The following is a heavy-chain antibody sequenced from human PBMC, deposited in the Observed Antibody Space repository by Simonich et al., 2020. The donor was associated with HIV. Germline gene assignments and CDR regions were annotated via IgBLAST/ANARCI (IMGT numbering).Heavy chain of an antibody. V-gene: IGHV4-34*01. D-gene: IGHD5-12*01. CDR1: GGSSSGYY. J-gene: IGHJ3*02. CDR3: ARHSGYADAFDI. Sequence: QVQLQQWGAGLLKPSETLSLTCAVYGGSSSGYYWSWIRQPPGKGLEWIGDIDDSGSPNYSPSLKSRVPISLDTSKNQFSLKLSSVTAADTAVYYCARHSGYADAFDIWGQGTMITVSS. CDR2: IDDSGSP.